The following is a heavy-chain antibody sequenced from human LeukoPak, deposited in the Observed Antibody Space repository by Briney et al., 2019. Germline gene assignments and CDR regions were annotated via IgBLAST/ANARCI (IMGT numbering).Heavy chain of an antibody. J-gene: IGHJ5*02. CDR1: GYTFTNYD. CDR3: ARGGRMVRGVLIYHWLDP. CDR2: MNPNSGNT. D-gene: IGHD3-10*01. V-gene: IGHV1-8*01. Sequence: ASVNVSRKASGYTFTNYDINWLRQATRQGLEWMGWMNPNSGNTGYAQKFQGRHTNTKNTSISTAYMELGSLRSEDTAVYYCARGGRMVRGVLIYHWLDPWGQGTLVTVSS.